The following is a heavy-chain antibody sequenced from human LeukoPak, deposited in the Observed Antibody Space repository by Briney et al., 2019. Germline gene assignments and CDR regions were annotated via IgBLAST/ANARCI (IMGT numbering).Heavy chain of an antibody. CDR3: ARELGYCSGGSCYKNYFDY. CDR1: RYTFTSYY. CDR2: INPSGGST. D-gene: IGHD2-15*01. Sequence: ASVKVSCKASRYTFTSYYMHWVRQAPGQGLEWMGIINPSGGSTSYAQKFQGRVTMTRDTSTSTVYMELSSLRPEDTAVYYCARELGYCSGGSCYKNYFDYWGQGTLVTVSS. J-gene: IGHJ4*02. V-gene: IGHV1-46*01.